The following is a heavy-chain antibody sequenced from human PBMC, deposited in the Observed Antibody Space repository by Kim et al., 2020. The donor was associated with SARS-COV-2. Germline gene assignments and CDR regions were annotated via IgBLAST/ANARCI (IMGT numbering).Heavy chain of an antibody. D-gene: IGHD3-16*01. J-gene: IGHJ4*02. CDR2: MNQDGSEK. V-gene: IGHV3-7*01. CDR1: GLTFNNYR. CDR3: VAGGTYLGV. Sequence: GGSLRLSCTVFGLTFNNYRMTWVRQAPGKGLDWVANMNQDGSEKFYMDSVKGRFTISRDNARNSLFLQMNSLRPEDTAVYYCVAGGTYLGVWGQGTLVT.